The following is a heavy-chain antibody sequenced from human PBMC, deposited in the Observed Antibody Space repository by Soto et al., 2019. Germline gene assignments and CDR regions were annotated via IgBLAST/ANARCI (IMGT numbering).Heavy chain of an antibody. CDR3: AKEGATGIKFDP. D-gene: IGHD1-26*01. V-gene: IGHV3-21*04. Sequence: GGSLRLSCAASGFTFSSYSMNWVRQAPGKGLEWVSIITITGFIDYADSVKGRFTISRDNAKSSLYLQMNSLRAEDTAVYYCAKEGATGIKFDPWGQGTLVTVSS. CDR2: IITITGFI. J-gene: IGHJ5*02. CDR1: GFTFSSYS.